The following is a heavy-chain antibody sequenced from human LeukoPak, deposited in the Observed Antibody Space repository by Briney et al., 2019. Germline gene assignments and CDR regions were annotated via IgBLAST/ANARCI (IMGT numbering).Heavy chain of an antibody. D-gene: IGHD5-12*01. CDR3: TRAQGGYDGGGDY. CDR1: GFTFSTYT. CDR2: IRSKAYGGTT. J-gene: IGHJ4*02. Sequence: GGSLRLSCAASGFTFSTYTMGWVRQAPGKGLEWVGFIRSKAYGGTTEYAASVKGRFTISRDDSKSIAYLQMNSLKTEDTAVYYCTRAQGGYDGGGDYWGQGTLVTVSS. V-gene: IGHV3-49*04.